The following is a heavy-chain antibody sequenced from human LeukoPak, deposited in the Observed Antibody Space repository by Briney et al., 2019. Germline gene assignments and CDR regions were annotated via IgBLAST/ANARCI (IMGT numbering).Heavy chain of an antibody. D-gene: IGHD3-16*01. Sequence: SETLSLTCTVSGGSVRSQYWSWVRQPLGKGPEWIGYIYNSGATNYNTSLQSRITISENTSKNQFSLKLTSVTAADTAAYYCAGELWEGYFDYWGQGKLVTVSS. V-gene: IGHV4-59*02. CDR3: AGELWEGYFDY. J-gene: IGHJ4*02. CDR1: GGSVRSQY. CDR2: IYNSGAT.